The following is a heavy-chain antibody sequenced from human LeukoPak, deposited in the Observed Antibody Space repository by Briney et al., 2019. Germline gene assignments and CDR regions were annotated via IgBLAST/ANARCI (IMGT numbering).Heavy chain of an antibody. CDR2: ISGSGGST. V-gene: IGHV3-23*01. CDR3: AKDWSSSWYIYYFDY. Sequence: GGSLRLSCAASGFTFDEYGMSWVRHAPGKGLEWVAAISGSGGSTYYADSVKGRFTISRDNSKNTLYLQMNSLRAEDTAVYYCAKDWSSSWYIYYFDYWGQGTLVTVSS. CDR1: GFTFDEYG. J-gene: IGHJ4*02. D-gene: IGHD6-13*01.